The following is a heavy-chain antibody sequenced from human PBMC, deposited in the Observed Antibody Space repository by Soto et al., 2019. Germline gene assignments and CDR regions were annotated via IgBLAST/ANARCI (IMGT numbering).Heavy chain of an antibody. CDR3: ARAGDRETYYDFWSGYYRYYYYGMDV. D-gene: IGHD3-3*01. CDR2: IYYSGST. Sequence: SETLSLTCTVSGGSISSGGYYWSWIRQHPGKGLEWIGYIYYSGSTYYNPSLKSRVTISVDTSKNQFSLKLSSVAAADTAVYYCARAGDRETYYDFWSGYYRYYYYGMDVWGQGTTVTVSS. J-gene: IGHJ6*02. V-gene: IGHV4-31*03. CDR1: GGSISSGGYY.